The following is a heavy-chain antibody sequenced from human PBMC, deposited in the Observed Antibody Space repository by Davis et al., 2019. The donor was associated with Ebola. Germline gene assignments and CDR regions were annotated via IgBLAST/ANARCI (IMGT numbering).Heavy chain of an antibody. V-gene: IGHV3-23*01. CDR3: AKQGSGWSH. J-gene: IGHJ4*02. CDR1: GFTFSSYA. Sequence: GESLKISCAASGFTFSSYAMSWVRQAPGKGLEWVSAISGSGGSTYYADSVKGRFTISRDNSENTLYLQMNSLRAEDTAVYYCAKQGSGWSHWGQGTLVTVSS. D-gene: IGHD6-19*01. CDR2: ISGSGGST.